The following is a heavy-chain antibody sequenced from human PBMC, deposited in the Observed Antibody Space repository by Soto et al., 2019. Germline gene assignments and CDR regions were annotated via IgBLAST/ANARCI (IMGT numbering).Heavy chain of an antibody. CDR2: VYYSGGA. J-gene: IGHJ4*02. CDR1: GGSIRGSPYY. Sequence: ASETLSLTCTVSGGSIRGSPYYWGWIRQSPGKGLEWIGSVYYSGGANSNPSLGSRVTISVDTSRNQFSLKLFYVTAADTAVYYCTRRPVYSGNRESDSWGQGTLVTVSS. CDR3: TRRPVYSGNRESDS. V-gene: IGHV4-39*01. D-gene: IGHD1-26*01.